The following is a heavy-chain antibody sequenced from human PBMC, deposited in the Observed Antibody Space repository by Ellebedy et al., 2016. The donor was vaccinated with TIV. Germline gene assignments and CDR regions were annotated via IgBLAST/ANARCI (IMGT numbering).Heavy chain of an antibody. V-gene: IGHV3-30*04. CDR3: ARDRLGSGYYFSVAFDI. J-gene: IGHJ3*02. Sequence: GGSLRLSXAASGFTFSSYAMHWVRQAPGKGLEWVAVISYDGSNKYYADSVKGRFTISRDNSKNTLYLQMNSLRAEDTAVYYCARDRLGSGYYFSVAFDIWGQGTMVTVSS. D-gene: IGHD3-22*01. CDR1: GFTFSSYA. CDR2: ISYDGSNK.